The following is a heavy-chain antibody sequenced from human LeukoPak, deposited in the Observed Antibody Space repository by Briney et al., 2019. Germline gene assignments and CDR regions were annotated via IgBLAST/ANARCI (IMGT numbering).Heavy chain of an antibody. J-gene: IGHJ4*02. V-gene: IGHV1-2*02. Sequence: ASVKVSCKASGYTFTGYYMHWVRQAPGQGLEWMGWINPNSGGTNYAQKFQGRVTMTRDMSTTAVYMELSSLRSEDTAVYYCAREGAGYYWGQGTLVSVSS. CDR1: GYTFTGYY. D-gene: IGHD6-13*01. CDR2: INPNSGGT. CDR3: AREGAGYY.